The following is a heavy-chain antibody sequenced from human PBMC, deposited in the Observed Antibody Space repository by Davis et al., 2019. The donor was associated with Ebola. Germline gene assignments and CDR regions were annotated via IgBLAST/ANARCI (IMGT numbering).Heavy chain of an antibody. Sequence: ASVKVSCKASGYTFTSFDIHWVRQAAGQGLEWMGWMNPNSGHTGDAQKFQGRVTMTRNTSISTAYMELSSLRSEDTALYYCAMTTVTLQRLDYWGQGTLVTVSS. CDR1: GYTFTSFD. J-gene: IGHJ4*02. D-gene: IGHD4-17*01. CDR3: AMTTVTLQRLDY. V-gene: IGHV1-8*01. CDR2: MNPNSGHT.